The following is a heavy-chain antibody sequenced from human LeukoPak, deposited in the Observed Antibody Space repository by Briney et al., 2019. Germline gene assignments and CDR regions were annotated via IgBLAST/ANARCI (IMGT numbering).Heavy chain of an antibody. CDR3: ASSPSYSSSWYALDS. CDR2: IGTTGDT. D-gene: IGHD6-13*01. CDR1: GFTFSSYS. J-gene: IGHJ4*02. V-gene: IGHV3-13*01. Sequence: TGGSLRLSCAASGFTFSSYSMNWVRQATGKGLEWVSAIGTTGDTYYSQSVRGRFTISRENAKNSLFLQMNSLRAGDAAVYFCASSPSYSSSWYALDSWGQGTLVTVSS.